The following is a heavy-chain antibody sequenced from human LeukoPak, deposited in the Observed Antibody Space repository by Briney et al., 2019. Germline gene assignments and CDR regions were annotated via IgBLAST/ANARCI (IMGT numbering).Heavy chain of an antibody. J-gene: IGHJ5*02. V-gene: IGHV4-4*02. CDR1: GGPIRSSNW. Sequence: SETLSLTCAVSGGPIRSSNWWSWVRQSPGKGLEWIGEILHSGSTNYNPSLKSRVTISVDTSKNQFSLKLSSVTAADTAVYYCASHSSSSGEYNWFDPWGQGTLVTVSS. D-gene: IGHD6-6*01. CDR2: ILHSGST. CDR3: ASHSSSSGEYNWFDP.